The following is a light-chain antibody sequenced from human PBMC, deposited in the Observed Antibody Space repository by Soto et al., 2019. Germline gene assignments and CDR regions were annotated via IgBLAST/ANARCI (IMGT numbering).Light chain of an antibody. V-gene: IGLV1-47*01. CDR2: RNN. CDR3: AAWDDRLSVV. CDR1: SSNIGSNF. J-gene: IGLJ2*01. Sequence: QSVLTQPPSASGTPGQRVTISCSGSSSNIGSNFVYWYQHLPGTAPKLLIYRNNQRPSGVPDRFSGSKSGTSASLAISGLRSEDEADYYCAAWDDRLSVVFGGGTKLTVL.